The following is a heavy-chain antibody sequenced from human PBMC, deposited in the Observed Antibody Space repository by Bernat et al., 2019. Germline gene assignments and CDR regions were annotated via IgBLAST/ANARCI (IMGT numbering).Heavy chain of an antibody. J-gene: IGHJ4*02. CDR2: IYYSGTT. D-gene: IGHD3-9*01. CDR3: TRRYSGRGFDY. Sequence: QLQLHESGPGLVKPSETLSLTCTVSGGSISSSSYYWGWIRQPPGKGLEWIGSIYYSGTTYYNPSLKSRVTISVDTSKNQFSLRLSSVTAADTAAYSCTRRYSGRGFDYWGQGTLVTVPS. CDR1: GGSISSSSYY. V-gene: IGHV4-39*01.